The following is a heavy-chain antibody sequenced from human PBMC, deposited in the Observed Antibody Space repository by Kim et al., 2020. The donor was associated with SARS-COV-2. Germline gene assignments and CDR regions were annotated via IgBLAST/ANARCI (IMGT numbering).Heavy chain of an antibody. CDR2: ISSSSSYI. Sequence: GGSLRLSCAASGFTFSSYSMNWVRQAPGKGLDWVSSISSSSSYIYYADSVKGRFTISRDNAKNSLYLQMNSLRAEDTAVYYCARDEAWNYLWGPATKKTIGAPQYNWFDPWGQGTLVTVSS. V-gene: IGHV3-21*01. CDR3: ARDEAWNYLWGPATKKTIGAPQYNWFDP. CDR1: GFTFSSYS. D-gene: IGHD1-7*01. J-gene: IGHJ5*02.